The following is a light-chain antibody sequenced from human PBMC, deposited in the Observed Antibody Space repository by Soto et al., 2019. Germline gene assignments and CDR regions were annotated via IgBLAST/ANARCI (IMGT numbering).Light chain of an antibody. Sequence: GDRVTITCRASQSISSYLNWYQQKPGKAPKLLIYAASSLQSGVPSRFSGSGSVTDFTLTISSLQPEDFATYYCQQSYSTPLTFGGGTKVDIK. CDR3: QQSYSTPLT. V-gene: IGKV1-39*01. J-gene: IGKJ4*01. CDR1: QSISSY. CDR2: AAS.